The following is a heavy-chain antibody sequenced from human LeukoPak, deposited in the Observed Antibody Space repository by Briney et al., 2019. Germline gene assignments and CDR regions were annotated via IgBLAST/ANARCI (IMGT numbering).Heavy chain of an antibody. Sequence: ASVKVSCKVSGYTLTELSMHRVRQAPGKGLEWMGGFDPEDGETIYAQKFQGRVTMTEDTSTDTAYMELSSLRSEDTAVYYCAASSPFIVGATWYFQHWGQGTLVTVSS. J-gene: IGHJ1*01. V-gene: IGHV1-24*01. CDR3: AASSPFIVGATWYFQH. CDR1: GYTLTELS. CDR2: FDPEDGET. D-gene: IGHD1-26*01.